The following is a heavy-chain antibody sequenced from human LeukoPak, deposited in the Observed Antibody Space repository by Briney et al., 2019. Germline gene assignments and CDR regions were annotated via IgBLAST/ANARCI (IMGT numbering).Heavy chain of an antibody. CDR2: ISSSSSTI. J-gene: IGHJ5*02. V-gene: IGHV3-48*01. D-gene: IGHD2-15*01. Sequence: GGSLRLSCAASGFTFSSYSMNWVRQAPGKGLEWVSYISSSSSTIYYGDSVKGRFTISRDNAKNSLDLQMNSLRAEDTAVYYCASLPGYCSGGSCYHDRSGFDPWGQGTLVTVSS. CDR3: ASLPGYCSGGSCYHDRSGFDP. CDR1: GFTFSSYS.